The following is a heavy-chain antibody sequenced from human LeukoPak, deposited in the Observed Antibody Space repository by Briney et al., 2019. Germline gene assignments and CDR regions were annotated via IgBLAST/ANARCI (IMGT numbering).Heavy chain of an antibody. D-gene: IGHD3-22*01. J-gene: IGHJ4*02. CDR3: ARLNNYYDSSGLFYYFDY. V-gene: IGHV5-51*07. CDR1: GYSFTSYW. CDR2: IYPGDSDT. Sequence: GESLKISCKGSGYSFTSYWIGWVHQMPGKGLEWMGIIYPGDSDTIYSPSFQGQVTISADKSISTAYLQWSSLKASDTAMYYCARLNNYYDSSGLFYYFDYWGQGTLVTVSS.